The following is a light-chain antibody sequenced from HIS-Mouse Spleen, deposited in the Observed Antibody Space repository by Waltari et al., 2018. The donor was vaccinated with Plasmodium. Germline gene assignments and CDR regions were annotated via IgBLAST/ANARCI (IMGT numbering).Light chain of an antibody. Sequence: AIWMTQSTSLLSASTGDRFTISCRIRQGISSYLAWYQQKPGKAPELLIYAASTLQSGVPSRFSGSGSGTDFTLTISCLQSEDFATYYCQQYYSFPYTFGQGTKLEIK. CDR3: QQYYSFPYT. CDR1: QGISSY. V-gene: IGKV1D-8*02. J-gene: IGKJ2*01. CDR2: AAS.